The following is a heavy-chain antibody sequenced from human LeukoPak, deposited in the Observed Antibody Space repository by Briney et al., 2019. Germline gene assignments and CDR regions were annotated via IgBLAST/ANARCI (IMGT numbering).Heavy chain of an antibody. J-gene: IGHJ4*02. CDR3: ARDEVTTPLGY. CDR1: GFTFSSYS. Sequence: PGGSLRLSCAASGFTFSSYSMNWVRQAPGKGLEWVSYISSSGSTIYYADSVKGRFTISRDNAKNSLYLQMNSLRAEDTAVYYCARDEVTTPLGYWGQGTLVTVSS. CDR2: ISSSGSTI. D-gene: IGHD4-17*01. V-gene: IGHV3-48*04.